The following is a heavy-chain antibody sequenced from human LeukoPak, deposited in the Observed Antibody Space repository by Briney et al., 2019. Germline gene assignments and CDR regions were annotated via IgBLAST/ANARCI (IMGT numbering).Heavy chain of an antibody. D-gene: IGHD3-10*01. CDR2: IYTSGST. CDR3: ARGGQYGSGSYYIYYYYGMDV. V-gene: IGHV4-4*07. J-gene: IGHJ6*02. Sequence: SETLSLTCTVAGGSISSYYWSWIRQPAGKGLEWIGRIYTSGSTNYNPSLKSRVTMSVDTSKNQFSLKLSSVTAADTAVYYCARGGQYGSGSYYIYYYYGMDVWGQGTTVTVSS. CDR1: GGSISSYY.